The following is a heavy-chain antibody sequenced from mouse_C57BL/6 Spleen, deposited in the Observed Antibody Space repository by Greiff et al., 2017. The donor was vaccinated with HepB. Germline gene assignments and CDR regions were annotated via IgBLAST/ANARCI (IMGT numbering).Heavy chain of an antibody. CDR3: ARGGYYEDYYAMDY. CDR2: INPNNGGT. Sequence: EVKLQESGPELVKPGASVKMSCKASGYTFADYNMHWVKQSHGKSLEWIGYINPNNGGTSYNQKFKGKATLTVNKSSSTAYMELRSLTSEDSAVYYCARGGYYEDYYAMDYWGQGTSVTVSS. D-gene: IGHD2-3*01. V-gene: IGHV1-22*01. CDR1: GYTFADYN. J-gene: IGHJ4*01.